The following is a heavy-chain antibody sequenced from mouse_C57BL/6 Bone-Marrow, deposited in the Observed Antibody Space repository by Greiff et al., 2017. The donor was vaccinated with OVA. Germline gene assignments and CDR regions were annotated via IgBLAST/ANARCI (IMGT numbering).Heavy chain of an antibody. J-gene: IGHJ2*01. Sequence: QVQLKQSGAELVRPGASVTLSCKASGYTFTDYEMHWVKQTPVHGLEWIGAIDPETGGPAYNQKFKGKAILSADKSSSTAYMELRSLTYEDSAVDYCTRWGGGDYFDCGGQGATLTDSS. V-gene: IGHV1-15*01. CDR3: TRWGGGDYFDC. CDR1: GYTFTDYE. CDR2: IDPETGGP.